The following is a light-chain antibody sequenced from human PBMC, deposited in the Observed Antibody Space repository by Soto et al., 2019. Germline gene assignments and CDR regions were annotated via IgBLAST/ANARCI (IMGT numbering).Light chain of an antibody. Sequence: QSALTQPPSVTGAPGQRVTISCTGSHSDIGAGYGVHWYQQFPHSAPKLLIYDTTNRPSGVPDRFSGSRSGTSASLAITGLQAEDEADYYCQSFDSSRIGLLFGGGTKVTV. CDR2: DTT. V-gene: IGLV1-40*01. CDR3: QSFDSSRIGLL. CDR1: HSDIGAGYG. J-gene: IGLJ2*01.